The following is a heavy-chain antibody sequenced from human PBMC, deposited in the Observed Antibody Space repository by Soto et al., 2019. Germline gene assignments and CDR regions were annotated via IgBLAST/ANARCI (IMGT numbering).Heavy chain of an antibody. Sequence: QVQLVQSGGEVKKPGASVKVSCKASGYTFTIYGINWVRQAPGQGLEWMGWISPDNGNTNYAQKFQGRVTITTDTSTSTAYMELRSLRSDDTGFYYFAGALGYSGYAGMDVWGQGTTVTVSS. CDR1: GYTFTIYG. J-gene: IGHJ6*02. CDR2: ISPDNGNT. D-gene: IGHD5-12*01. V-gene: IGHV1-18*01. CDR3: AGALGYSGYAGMDV.